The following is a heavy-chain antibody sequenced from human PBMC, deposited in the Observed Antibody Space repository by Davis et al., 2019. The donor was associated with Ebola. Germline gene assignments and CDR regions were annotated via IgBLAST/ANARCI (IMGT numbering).Heavy chain of an antibody. J-gene: IGHJ6*02. CDR2: ISGDGGST. CDR3: ARDLGWERRRTRYYGMDV. CDR1: GFTFSSYS. V-gene: IGHV3-48*04. D-gene: IGHD4-23*01. Sequence: GESLKISCAASGFTFSSYSMNWVRQAPGKGLEWVSLISGDGGSTYYADSVKGRITISRDNAKNTLYLQMNSLRVEDTAVYYCARDLGWERRRTRYYGMDVWGQGTTVTVSS.